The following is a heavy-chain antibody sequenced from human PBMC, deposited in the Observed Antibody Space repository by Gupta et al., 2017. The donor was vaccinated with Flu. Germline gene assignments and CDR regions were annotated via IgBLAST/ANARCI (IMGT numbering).Heavy chain of an antibody. CDR2: IYHSGST. D-gene: IGHD3-16*01. CDR3: ARADPGGDAFDI. J-gene: IGHJ3*02. V-gene: IGHV4-38-2*01. CDR1: GYSISSGYY. Sequence: QVQLQESGPGLVKPSETLSLTCAVSGYSISSGYYWGWIRQPPGKGLEWIGSIYHSGSTYYNPSLKRRVNISVDTSKNQFSLKLSSVTAADTAVYYCARADPGGDAFDIWGQGTMVTVSS.